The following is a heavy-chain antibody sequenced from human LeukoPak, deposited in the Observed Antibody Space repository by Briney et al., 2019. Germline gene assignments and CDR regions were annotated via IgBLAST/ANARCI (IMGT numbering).Heavy chain of an antibody. D-gene: IGHD2-15*01. CDR2: IIPIFGTA. Sequence: GSSVKVSCKASGGTFSSYATSWVRQAPGQGLEWMGGIIPIFGTANYAQKFQGRVTITADESTSTAYMELSSLRSEDTAVYYCAREGRYCSGGSCYSTFDYWGQGTLVTVSS. CDR1: GGTFSSYA. CDR3: AREGRYCSGGSCYSTFDY. J-gene: IGHJ4*02. V-gene: IGHV1-69*01.